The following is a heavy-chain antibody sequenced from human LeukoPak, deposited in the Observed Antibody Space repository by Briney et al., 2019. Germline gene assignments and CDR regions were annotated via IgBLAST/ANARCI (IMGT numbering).Heavy chain of an antibody. Sequence: ASVKVSCKASGGTFSSYAISWVRQAPGQGLEWMGGIIPIFGTANYAQKFQGRVTITADESTSTAYMELSSLRSEDTAVYYCATDGRSWELLPYWGQGTLVTVSS. CDR1: GGTFSSYA. J-gene: IGHJ4*02. V-gene: IGHV1-69*13. CDR3: ATDGRSWELLPY. CDR2: IIPIFGTA. D-gene: IGHD1-26*01.